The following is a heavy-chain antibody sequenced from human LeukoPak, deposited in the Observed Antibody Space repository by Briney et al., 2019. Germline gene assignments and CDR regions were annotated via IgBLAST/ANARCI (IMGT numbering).Heavy chain of an antibody. D-gene: IGHD6-19*01. J-gene: IGHJ4*02. CDR1: GGSFSGYY. Sequence: SETLSLTCAVYGGSFSGYYWSWIRQPPGKGLEWIGEINHSGSTNYNPSLKSRVTISVDTSKNQFSLKLNSVTAADTAVYYCARASGWYRLAFDYWGQGTLVTVSS. V-gene: IGHV4-34*01. CDR2: INHSGST. CDR3: ARASGWYRLAFDY.